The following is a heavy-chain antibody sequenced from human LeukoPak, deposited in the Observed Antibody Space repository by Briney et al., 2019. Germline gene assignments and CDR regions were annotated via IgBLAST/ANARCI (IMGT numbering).Heavy chain of an antibody. CDR1: GLTFINYW. CDR2: INRDGSGK. J-gene: IGHJ4*02. CDR3: ARVEYSGDGNLY. Sequence: GGSLRLSCAGSGLTFINYWMTWVRQVPGKGLEWVANINRDGSGKYYLPSVRGRFTISKDDAKDSLYLQMDSLRPEDTAIYYCARVEYSGDGNLYWGQGTLVTVSS. V-gene: IGHV3-7*03. D-gene: IGHD1-26*01.